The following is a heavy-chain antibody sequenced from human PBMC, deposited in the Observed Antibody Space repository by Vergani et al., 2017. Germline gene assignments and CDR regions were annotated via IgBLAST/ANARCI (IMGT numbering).Heavy chain of an antibody. V-gene: IGHV4-61*02. CDR1: GGSINSHNYY. CDR2: IPTSGST. J-gene: IGHJ4*02. Sequence: QVQLQESGPGLVKPSQTLSLTCTVSGGSINSHNYYWSWIRQPAGKGLEWIGRIPTSGSTNYNPSLKSRVTMSEYTSKNQFSLNLTSVTAADTAVYFCARGSCLGGSCYKPLFDYWGQGILVTVSS. CDR3: ARGSCLGGSCYKPLFDY. D-gene: IGHD2-15*01.